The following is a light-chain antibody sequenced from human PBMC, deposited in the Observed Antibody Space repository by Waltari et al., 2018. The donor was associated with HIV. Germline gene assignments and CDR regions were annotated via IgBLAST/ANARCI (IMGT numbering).Light chain of an antibody. CDR1: TPTLGKNY. J-gene: IGLJ3*02. CDR3: GTWDSSVSAGV. V-gene: IGLV1-51*01. CDR2: DNN. Sequence: QSVLTQPPSLSAAPGQKVTIPCSGSTPTLGKNYVSWYQQLPETAPKPIIYDNNKRPSGIPDRFSGSKSGTSATLAITGLRTGDEADYYCGTWDSSVSAGVFGGGTKLTVL.